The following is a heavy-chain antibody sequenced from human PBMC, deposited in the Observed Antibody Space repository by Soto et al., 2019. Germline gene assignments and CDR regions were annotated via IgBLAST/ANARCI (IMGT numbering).Heavy chain of an antibody. CDR1: GGSISSYY. CDR3: ARAFSGSSWYP. J-gene: IGHJ5*02. V-gene: IGHV4-59*01. CDR2: IYYSGST. D-gene: IGHD6-13*01. Sequence: PSETLSLTCTVSGGSISSYYWSWIRQPPGKGLEWIGYIYYSGSTNYNPSLKSRVTISVDTSKNQFSLKLSSVTAADTAVYYCARAFSGSSWYPWGQGTLVTSPQ.